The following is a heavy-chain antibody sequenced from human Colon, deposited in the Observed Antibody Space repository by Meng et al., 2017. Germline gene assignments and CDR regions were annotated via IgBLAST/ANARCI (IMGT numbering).Heavy chain of an antibody. J-gene: IGHJ6*02. CDR1: GDSVSSNSAT. CDR2: TYYRSKWYN. V-gene: IGHV6-1*01. D-gene: IGHD2-15*01. Sequence: SETLSLTCAISGDSVSSNSATWNWLRQSPSRGLEWLGRTYYRSKWYNDYAVSVKSRITINPDTSKNQFSLQLNSVTPVDTAVYYCARDRGCSGGSCYPYYYYGMDVWGQGTTVTVSS. CDR3: ARDRGCSGGSCYPYYYYGMDV.